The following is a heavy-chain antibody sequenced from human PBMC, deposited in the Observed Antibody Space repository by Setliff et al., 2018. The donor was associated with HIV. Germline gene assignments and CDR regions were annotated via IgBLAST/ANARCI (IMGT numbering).Heavy chain of an antibody. D-gene: IGHD3-3*01. J-gene: IGHJ3*02. Sequence: GSLRLSCAASGFTFSNYWMSWVRQAPGKGLEWVASIKQDGSEKYYVDSVKGRFTISRDNAKKSMYLQMNSLRAEDTAVYYCARVELQFLEWPRGDAFDIWGQGTMVTVSS. CDR2: IKQDGSEK. CDR3: ARVELQFLEWPRGDAFDI. V-gene: IGHV3-7*01. CDR1: GFTFSNYW.